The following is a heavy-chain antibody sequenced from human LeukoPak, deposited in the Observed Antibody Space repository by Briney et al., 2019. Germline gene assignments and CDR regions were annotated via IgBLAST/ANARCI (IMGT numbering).Heavy chain of an antibody. D-gene: IGHD6-13*01. CDR3: ARPYNSSWYSSFDH. J-gene: IGHJ4*02. Sequence: SETLSLTCTVSGGSISSSSYYWGWIRQPPGKGLEWIGSIYYSGSTYYNPSLKSRVTISVDTSKNQYSLKLTSVTAADTAVYYCARPYNSSWYSSFDHWGQGTLVTVSS. CDR1: GGSISSSSYY. V-gene: IGHV4-39*01. CDR2: IYYSGST.